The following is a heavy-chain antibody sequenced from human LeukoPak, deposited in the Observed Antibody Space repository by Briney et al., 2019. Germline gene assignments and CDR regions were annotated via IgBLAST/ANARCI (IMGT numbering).Heavy chain of an antibody. CDR3: ARSWIQLWLHAFDI. V-gene: IGHV3-11*04. CDR2: ISSSGSTI. J-gene: IGHJ3*02. Sequence: GGSLRLSCAASGFTFSNYAMSWIRQAPGKGLEWVSYISSSGSTIYYADSVKGRFTISRDNAKNSLYLQMNSLRAEDTAVYYCARSWIQLWLHAFDIWGQGTMVTVSS. CDR1: GFTFSNYA. D-gene: IGHD5-18*01.